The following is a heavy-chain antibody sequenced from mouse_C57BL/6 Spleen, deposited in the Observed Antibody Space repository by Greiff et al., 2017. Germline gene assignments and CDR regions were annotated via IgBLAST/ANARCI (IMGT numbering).Heavy chain of an antibody. CDR3: ARDRVYDGYSNWYFDV. Sequence: EVHLVESGGGLVKPGGSLKLSCAASGFTFSSYAMSWVRQTPEKRLEWVATISGGGSYTYYPDNVKGRFTISRDNAKNNLYLQMSHLKSEDTAMYYCARDRVYDGYSNWYFDVWGTGTTVTVSS. D-gene: IGHD2-3*01. J-gene: IGHJ1*03. CDR1: GFTFSSYA. CDR2: ISGGGSYT. V-gene: IGHV5-4*01.